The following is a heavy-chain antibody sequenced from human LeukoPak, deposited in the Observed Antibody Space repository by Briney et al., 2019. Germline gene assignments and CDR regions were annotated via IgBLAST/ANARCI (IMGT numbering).Heavy chain of an antibody. D-gene: IGHD5-18*01. CDR3: ARGLTVDTGWAQNFDH. CDR1: GYALTGYY. V-gene: IGHV1-2*02. Sequence: ASVKVSCKTSGYALTGYYIHWVRQAPGQGLEWMGWINPNSGGTNYAQRFQGRVTMTRDTSITTAYIELSRLRSDDTAVYYCARGLTVDTGWAQNFDHWGQGTLVTVSS. J-gene: IGHJ4*02. CDR2: INPNSGGT.